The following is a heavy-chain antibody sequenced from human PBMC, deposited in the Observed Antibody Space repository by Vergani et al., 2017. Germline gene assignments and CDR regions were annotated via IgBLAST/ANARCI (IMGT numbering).Heavy chain of an antibody. D-gene: IGHD1-26*01. CDR2: INPNSGGT. CDR1: GYSFTGYY. Sequence: QVQLVQSGAEVKKPGASVKVSCKASGYSFTGYYMHWVRQAPGQGLEWMGWINPNSGGTNYAQKFQGRVTMTRDTSISTAYMELSRLRSDDTAVYYCARMERELLSGKAVDIWGQGTMVTVSS. CDR3: ARMERELLSGKAVDI. V-gene: IGHV1-2*02. J-gene: IGHJ3*02.